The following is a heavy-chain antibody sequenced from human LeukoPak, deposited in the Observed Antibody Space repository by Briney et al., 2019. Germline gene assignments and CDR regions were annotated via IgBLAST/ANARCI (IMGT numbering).Heavy chain of an antibody. J-gene: IGHJ5*02. Sequence: PSETLSLTCTVSGGSISSYYWSWVRQSPGKGLEWIGYIFTSGWTDYNPSLKSRVTMSVDTSKNQLSMELRFLTAADTAVYYCATSHDVKTAPYDLWGQGTLVTVSS. CDR2: IFTSGWT. V-gene: IGHV4-4*09. CDR3: ATSHDVKTAPYDL. CDR1: GGSISSYY. D-gene: IGHD2-21*01.